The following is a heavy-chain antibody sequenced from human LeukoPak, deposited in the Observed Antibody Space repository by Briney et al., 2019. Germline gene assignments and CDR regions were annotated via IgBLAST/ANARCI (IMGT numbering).Heavy chain of an antibody. CDR3: ASEVVELADFGRAY. J-gene: IGHJ4*02. V-gene: IGHV1-2*02. Sequence: GASVKVSCKASGHTFTGYYIHWVRQAPGQGLEWMGWINPNSGGTNYAQKFQGRVTMTRDTSNSTAYMELSRLRSDDTAVYYCASEVVELADFGRAYWGQGPLVTVSS. D-gene: IGHD3-3*01. CDR2: INPNSGGT. CDR1: GHTFTGYY.